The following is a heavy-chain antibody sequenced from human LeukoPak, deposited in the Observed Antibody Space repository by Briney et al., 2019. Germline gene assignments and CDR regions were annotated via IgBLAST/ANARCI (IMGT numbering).Heavy chain of an antibody. CDR1: GFTFSSYA. Sequence: PGGSLRLSCAASGFTFSSYAMSWVRQAPGKGLEWVSAISGSGDSTYYADSVKGRFTISRDNSKNTLYLQMNSLRAEDTAVYYCAKGGRLEYYFDYWGQGTLVTVSS. CDR2: ISGSGDST. CDR3: AKGGRLEYYFDY. D-gene: IGHD3-3*01. V-gene: IGHV3-23*01. J-gene: IGHJ4*02.